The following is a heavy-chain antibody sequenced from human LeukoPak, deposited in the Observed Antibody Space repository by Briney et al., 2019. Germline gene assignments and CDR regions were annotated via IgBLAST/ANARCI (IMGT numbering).Heavy chain of an antibody. D-gene: IGHD3-10*01. V-gene: IGHV3-7*01. CDR2: IKQDGSEK. CDR3: AREGSSITMVRGVIKRVGWFDP. CDR1: GFTFSSYW. Sequence: GGSLRLSCAASGFTFSSYWMSWVRQAPGKGLEWVANIKQDGSEKYYVDSVKGRFTISRDNAKNSLYLQMNSLRAEDTAVYYCAREGSSITMVRGVIKRVGWFDPWGQGTLVTVSS. J-gene: IGHJ5*02.